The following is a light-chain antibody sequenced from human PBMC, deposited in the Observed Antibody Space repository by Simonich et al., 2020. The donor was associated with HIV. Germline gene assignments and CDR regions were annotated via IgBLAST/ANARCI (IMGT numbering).Light chain of an antibody. V-gene: IGKV3-15*01. CDR1: QSVSSN. CDR3: QQRSNWPIT. J-gene: IGKJ5*01. CDR2: GAS. Sequence: EIVMTQSPATLSVSPGERATISCRASQSVSSNLAWYQQKPGQAPRLLIYGASTRATGIPARFSGSGSGTEFTLTISSMQSEDCAVYYCQQRSNWPITFGQGTRLEIK.